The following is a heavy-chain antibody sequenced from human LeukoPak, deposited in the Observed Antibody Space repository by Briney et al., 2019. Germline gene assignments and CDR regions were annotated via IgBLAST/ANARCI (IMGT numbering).Heavy chain of an antibody. D-gene: IGHD6-13*01. V-gene: IGHV4-59*01. CDR3: ARVYYSNSYDYWYFDL. CDR1: GGSIRSYY. J-gene: IGHJ2*01. CDR2: IYYSGST. Sequence: SETLSLTCTVSGGSIRSYYWSWIRQPPGKGLEWIAYIYYSGSTNYNPSLKSRVTISVDTSKNQFSLKLSSVTAADTAVYYYARVYYSNSYDYWYFDLWGRGTLVTVSS.